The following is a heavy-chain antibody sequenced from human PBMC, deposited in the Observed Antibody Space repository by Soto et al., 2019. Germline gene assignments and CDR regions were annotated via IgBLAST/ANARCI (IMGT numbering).Heavy chain of an antibody. CDR1: GGSISSSSYY. J-gene: IGHJ4*02. Sequence: SETLSLTCTVSGGSISSSSYYWGWIRQPPGKGLEWIGSIYYSGSTYYNPSLKSRVTISVDTSKNQFSLKLSSVTAADTAVYYRARHMGYYDILTGYYPPTFDYWGQGTLVTVSS. CDR3: ARHMGYYDILTGYYPPTFDY. V-gene: IGHV4-39*01. D-gene: IGHD3-9*01. CDR2: IYYSGST.